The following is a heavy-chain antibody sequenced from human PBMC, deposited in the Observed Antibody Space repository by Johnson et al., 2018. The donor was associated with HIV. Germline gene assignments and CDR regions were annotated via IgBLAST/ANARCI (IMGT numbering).Heavy chain of an antibody. CDR3: AKDVDPITDHDILDI. CDR1: GITVSSNY. D-gene: IGHD3-22*01. V-gene: IGHV3-23*04. J-gene: IGHJ3*02. CDR2: ISGSGGST. Sequence: VQLVESGGGVVQPGGSLRLSCAASGITVSSNYMSWVRQAPGKGLEWVSAISGSGGSTYYADSVKGRFTISRDKSKNSLFLQMSSLRDEDTAFYYCAKDVDPITDHDILDIWGQGTMVTVSS.